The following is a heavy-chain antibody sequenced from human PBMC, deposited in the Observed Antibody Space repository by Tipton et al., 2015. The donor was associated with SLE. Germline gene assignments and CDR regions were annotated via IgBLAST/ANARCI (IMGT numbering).Heavy chain of an antibody. Sequence: SLRLSCVVSGFNFGNYWMHWVRQAPGKGLVWVSSVSSDATTTTYADSVKGRFTTSRDNAKNTVYLQMSSLRAEDTAVYYCASTFATGYWGQGMLVTVSS. V-gene: IGHV3-74*01. J-gene: IGHJ4*02. D-gene: IGHD1-1*01. CDR2: VSSDATTT. CDR1: GFNFGNYW. CDR3: ASTFATGY.